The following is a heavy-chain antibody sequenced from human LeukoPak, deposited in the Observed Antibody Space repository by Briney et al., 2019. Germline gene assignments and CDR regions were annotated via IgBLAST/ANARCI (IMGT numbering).Heavy chain of an antibody. Sequence: GGSLRLSCAASGFTFSSYAVHWVRQAPGKGLEWVAVISYDGSNKYYADSVKGRFTISRDNSKNTLYLQMNSLRAEDTAIYYCAKDSLVVPAAGDAFDIWGQGTMVTVSS. CDR2: ISYDGSNK. CDR1: GFTFSSYA. D-gene: IGHD2-2*01. V-gene: IGHV3-30-3*01. J-gene: IGHJ3*02. CDR3: AKDSLVVPAAGDAFDI.